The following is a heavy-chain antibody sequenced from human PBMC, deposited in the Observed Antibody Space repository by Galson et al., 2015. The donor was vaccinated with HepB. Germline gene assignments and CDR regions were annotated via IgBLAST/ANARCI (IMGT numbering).Heavy chain of an antibody. CDR3: AKGLGYLPLSQYAFDV. V-gene: IGHV1-69*06. Sequence: SVKVSCKASGYTFNSYSISWVRQAPGQGLEWMGGIIPMFDSPEYAHKFQGNITISADKSTSTAYMDLSSLGFEDTAVYYCAKGLGYLPLSQYAFDVWGHGTKVSVSS. J-gene: IGHJ3*01. D-gene: IGHD3-16*01. CDR2: IIPMFDSP. CDR1: GYTFNSYS.